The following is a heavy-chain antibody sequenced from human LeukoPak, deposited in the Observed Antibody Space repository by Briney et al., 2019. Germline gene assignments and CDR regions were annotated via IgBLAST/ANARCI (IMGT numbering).Heavy chain of an antibody. CDR1: GFTFGGYA. J-gene: IGHJ4*02. V-gene: IGHV3-23*01. D-gene: IGHD3-22*01. CDR2: ISGNGCIT. Sequence: PGGSLSLSGAASGFTFGGYAIYWVPKAPGKGLKWFSGISGNGCITYFSDSVKGRCTIYRDNSSNTVYLQINNLRTEDTALYFLAKTRAGNSSGRDPGWSMYYWGQGTLVTVSS. CDR3: AKTRAGNSSGRDPGWSMYY.